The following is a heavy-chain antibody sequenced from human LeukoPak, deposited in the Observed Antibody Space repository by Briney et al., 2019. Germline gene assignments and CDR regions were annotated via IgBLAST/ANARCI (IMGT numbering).Heavy chain of an antibody. J-gene: IGHJ4*02. D-gene: IGHD5-12*01. Sequence: GESLRLSCAASGFTFSSHWMSWVRQAPGKGLEWVANIKQDGSEKYYLDSVKGRFTISRDNAKDSLYLQMSSLRAEDTALYYCARNDDYGDDYWGQGTLVTVSS. CDR2: IKQDGSEK. CDR1: GFTFSSHW. CDR3: ARNDDYGDDY. V-gene: IGHV3-7*01.